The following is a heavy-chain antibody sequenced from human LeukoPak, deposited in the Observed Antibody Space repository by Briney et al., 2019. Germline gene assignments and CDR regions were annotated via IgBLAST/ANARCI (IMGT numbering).Heavy chain of an antibody. Sequence: GSSVKVSCKASGGTFSGYAISWVRQAPGQGLEWMGGIIPIFGTANYAQKFQGRVTITADESTSTAYMELSSLRSEDTAVYYCARVSYYYDSSGYYFDYWGQGTLVTVSS. D-gene: IGHD3-22*01. CDR2: IIPIFGTA. J-gene: IGHJ4*02. CDR1: GGTFSGYA. CDR3: ARVSYYYDSSGYYFDY. V-gene: IGHV1-69*01.